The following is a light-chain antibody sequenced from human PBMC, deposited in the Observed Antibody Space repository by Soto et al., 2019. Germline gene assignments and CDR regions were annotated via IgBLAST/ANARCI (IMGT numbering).Light chain of an antibody. V-gene: IGLV2-8*01. CDR2: EVN. CDR3: LSHSGSSNV. J-gene: IGLJ1*01. CDR1: SRDVGASDY. Sequence: LTQPPSASGSPGQSVAISCTGTSRDVGASDYVSWYQQHSGKAPKLLLYEVNKRPSGVPDRFSGSKSGNTASLTVSALQADDEADYYCLSHSGSSNVLGTGTKLTVL.